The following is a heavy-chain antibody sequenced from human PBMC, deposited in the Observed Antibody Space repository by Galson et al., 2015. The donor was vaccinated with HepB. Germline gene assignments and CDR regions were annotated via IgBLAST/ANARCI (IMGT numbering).Heavy chain of an antibody. V-gene: IGHV3-23*01. J-gene: IGHJ4*02. CDR2: FSGTGDSI. CDR1: GFTFRNYA. Sequence: SLRLSCAASGFTFRNYAMSWVRQAPGKGLGWVSAFSGTGDSIYYADSVKGRFTISRDNSKNTLYLQMNSLRAEDTAVYYCAKEGDSESYDYWGQGTLVTVSS. CDR3: AKEGDSESYDY. D-gene: IGHD2-21*02.